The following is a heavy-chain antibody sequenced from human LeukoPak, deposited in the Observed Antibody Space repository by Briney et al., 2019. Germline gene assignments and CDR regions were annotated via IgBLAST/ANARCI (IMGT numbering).Heavy chain of an antibody. V-gene: IGHV3-21*01. CDR1: GFTFSSYS. CDR3: AKDRIAAAVNTPFDY. D-gene: IGHD6-13*01. CDR2: ISSSSSYI. Sequence: GGSLRLSCAASGFTFSSYSMNWVRQAPGKGLEWVSSISSSSSYIYYADSVKGRFTISRDNSKNTLYLQMNSLRAEDTAVYYCAKDRIAAAVNTPFDYWGQGTLVTVSS. J-gene: IGHJ4*02.